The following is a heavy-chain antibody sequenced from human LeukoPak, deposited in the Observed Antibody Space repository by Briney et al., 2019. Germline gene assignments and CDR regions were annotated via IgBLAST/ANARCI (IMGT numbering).Heavy chain of an antibody. D-gene: IGHD2-15*01. Sequence: GGSLRLSCAASGFTFSSYAMSWVRQAPGKGLEWVSAISGSGGSTYYADSVKGRFTFSRDNSENTLYPQMNSLRAEDTAVYYCAKDLDRVVAAPIFDYWGQGTLVTVSS. J-gene: IGHJ4*02. CDR3: AKDLDRVVAAPIFDY. CDR1: GFTFSSYA. V-gene: IGHV3-23*01. CDR2: ISGSGGST.